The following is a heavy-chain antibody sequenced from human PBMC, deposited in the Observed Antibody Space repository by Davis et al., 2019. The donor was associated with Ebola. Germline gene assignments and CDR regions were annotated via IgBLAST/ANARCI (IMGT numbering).Heavy chain of an antibody. V-gene: IGHV3-23*01. J-gene: IGHJ4*02. CDR2: VSAGGDII. CDR1: GFDFSYYA. Sequence: PGGSLRLSCAASGFDFSYYAMTWVRTAPGTGLDWVSYVSAGGDIIYYADSVKGRFTISRDNSKNTLSLQMNSLRAEDTAVYYCARGGETRLEYWGQGTLVTVSS. CDR3: ARGGETRLEY. D-gene: IGHD3-16*01.